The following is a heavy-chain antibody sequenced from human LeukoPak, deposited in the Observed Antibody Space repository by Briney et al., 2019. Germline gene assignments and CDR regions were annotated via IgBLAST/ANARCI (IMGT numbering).Heavy chain of an antibody. V-gene: IGHV3-30*02. CDR3: ARCGREVAAAGLLHLNYYYYYMDV. CDR1: GFTFSSYG. CDR2: IRYDGSNK. D-gene: IGHD6-13*01. J-gene: IGHJ6*03. Sequence: AGGSLRLSCAASGFTFSSYGMHWVRQAPGKGLEWVAFIRYDGSNKYYADSVKGRFTISRDNAKNSLYLQMNSLRAEDTAVYYCARCGREVAAAGLLHLNYYYYYMDVWGKGTTVTVSS.